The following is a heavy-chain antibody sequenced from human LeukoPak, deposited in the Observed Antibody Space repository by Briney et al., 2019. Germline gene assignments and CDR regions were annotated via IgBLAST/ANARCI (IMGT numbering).Heavy chain of an antibody. D-gene: IGHD6-13*01. V-gene: IGHV4-4*07. CDR3: AKEGAAPGPDFVS. CDR1: GASIRNYY. J-gene: IGHJ4*02. CDR2: IEPSGST. Sequence: SETLSLTCTVSGASIRNYYWSWIRQPAGKGLEWIGRIEPSGSTKYNPSLKSRVTMSVDTSKNQFSLKLNSVTAADTAVYYCAKEGAAPGPDFVSWGQGTLVTVSS.